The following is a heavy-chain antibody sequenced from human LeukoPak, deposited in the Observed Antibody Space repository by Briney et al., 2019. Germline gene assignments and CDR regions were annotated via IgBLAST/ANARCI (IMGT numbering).Heavy chain of an antibody. V-gene: IGHV3-20*04. CDR3: AKDQCSGGRCYHFGFDP. D-gene: IGHD2-15*01. J-gene: IGHJ5*02. CDR1: GFTFDDYG. CDR2: INWNGGST. Sequence: PGGSLRLSCAASGFTFDDYGMSWVRQAPGKGLEWVSGINWNGGSTGYADSVKGRFTISRDNAKNTLYLQMNSLRAEDTAVYYCAKDQCSGGRCYHFGFDPWGQGTLVTVSS.